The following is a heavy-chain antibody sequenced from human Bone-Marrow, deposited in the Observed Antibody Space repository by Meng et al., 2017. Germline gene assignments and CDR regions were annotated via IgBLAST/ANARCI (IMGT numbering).Heavy chain of an antibody. J-gene: IGHJ4*02. CDR2: IIPIFGTA. CDR3: ARESRDIAVAGVY. CDR1: GGTFSSYA. D-gene: IGHD6-19*01. V-gene: IGHV1-69*01. Sequence: RRVQSWCKGRNPGLSGKVSLKASGGTFSSYAISWVRQATGQGLEWMGGIIPIFGTANYAQKFQGRVTITADESTSTAYMELSSLRSEDTAVYYCARESRDIAVAGVYWGQGTLVTVSS.